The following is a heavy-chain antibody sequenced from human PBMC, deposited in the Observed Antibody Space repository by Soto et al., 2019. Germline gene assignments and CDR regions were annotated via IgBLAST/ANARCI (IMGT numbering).Heavy chain of an antibody. CDR3: ARGYRSYDSRLGDAFDI. D-gene: IGHD3-22*01. CDR1: GGTFSSYT. V-gene: IGHV1-69*02. Sequence: QVQLVQSGAEVKKPGSSVKVSCKASGGTFSSYTISWVRQAPGQGLEWMGRIIPILGIANYAQKFQGRVTITADKSTSTAYMELSSLRSEDTAVYYCARGYRSYDSRLGDAFDIWGQGTMVTVSS. CDR2: IIPILGIA. J-gene: IGHJ3*02.